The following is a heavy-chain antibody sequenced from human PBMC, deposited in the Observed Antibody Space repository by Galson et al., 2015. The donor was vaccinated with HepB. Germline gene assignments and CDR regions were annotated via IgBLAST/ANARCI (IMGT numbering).Heavy chain of an antibody. J-gene: IGHJ3*02. D-gene: IGHD1-20*01. CDR1: GGSISSYY. V-gene: IGHV4-59*01. CDR2: IYYSGST. CDR3: ARIYNWNDGVAFDI. Sequence: ETLSLTCTVSGGSISSYYWSWIRQPPGKGLEWIGYIYYSGSTNYNPSLKSRVTISVDTSKNQFSLKLSSVTAADTAVYYCARIYNWNDGVAFDIWGQGTMVTVSS.